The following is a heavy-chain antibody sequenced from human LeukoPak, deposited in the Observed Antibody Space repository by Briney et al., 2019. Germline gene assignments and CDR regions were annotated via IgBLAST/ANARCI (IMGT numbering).Heavy chain of an antibody. CDR1: GFTFSDYY. V-gene: IGHV3-11*01. J-gene: IGHJ4*02. CDR3: ARVDFDSLPTD. Sequence: GGSLRLSCAASGFTFSDYYMSWIRQAPGKGLEWVSYISSSGSTIYYADSVKGRFTISRDNAKNSLYLQMNSLRAEDTAVYNCARVDFDSLPTDWDQGTLVTVSS. D-gene: IGHD3/OR15-3a*01. CDR2: ISSSGSTI.